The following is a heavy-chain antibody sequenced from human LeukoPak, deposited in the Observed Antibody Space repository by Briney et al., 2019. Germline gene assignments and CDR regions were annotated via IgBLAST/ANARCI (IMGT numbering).Heavy chain of an antibody. D-gene: IGHD4-17*01. CDR2: IYYDAGA. Sequence: SQTLSLTCTVSGASTTTTTHYWSWLRQHPGKGPEWIAYIYYDAGAYYNPSLASRVTISLDSSANQFSLKLSSVTAADTAVYYCARSTVTTTSYNWFDPWGQGTLVTVSS. CDR1: GASTTTTTHY. V-gene: IGHV4-31*03. J-gene: IGHJ5*02. CDR3: ARSTVTTTSYNWFDP.